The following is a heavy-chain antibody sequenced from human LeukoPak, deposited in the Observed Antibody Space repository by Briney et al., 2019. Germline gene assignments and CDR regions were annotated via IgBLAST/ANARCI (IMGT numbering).Heavy chain of an antibody. D-gene: IGHD2-2*01. V-gene: IGHV4-34*01. CDR1: GGSFSGYY. J-gene: IGHJ4*02. CDR3: ARANFLYCSSSTCLFDY. Sequence: SETLSLTCAVYGGSFSGYYWSWIRQPPGKGLEWIGEINHSGSTNYNPSLKSRVTISVDTSKNQFSLKLSSVTAADTAVYYCARANFLYCSSSTCLFDYWGQGTLVTVSS. CDR2: INHSGST.